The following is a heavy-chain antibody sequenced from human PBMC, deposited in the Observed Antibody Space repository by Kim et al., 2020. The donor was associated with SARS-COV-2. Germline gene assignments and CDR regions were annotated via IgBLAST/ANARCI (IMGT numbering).Heavy chain of an antibody. CDR3: ARPRNSSWYRAWEY. V-gene: IGHV4-4*02. D-gene: IGHD6-13*01. CDR2: IYHSGST. J-gene: IGHJ4*02. CDR1: GGSISSSNW. Sequence: SETLSLTCAVSGGSISSSNWWSWVRQPPGKGLEWIGEIYHSGSTNYNPSLKSRVTISVDKSKNQFSLKLSSVTAADTAVYYCARPRNSSWYRAWEYWGQGTLVTVSS.